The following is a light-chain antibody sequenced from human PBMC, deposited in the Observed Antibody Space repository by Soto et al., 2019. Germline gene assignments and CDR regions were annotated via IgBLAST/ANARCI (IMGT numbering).Light chain of an antibody. CDR3: AAWDDSVKGQV. J-gene: IGLJ2*01. V-gene: IGLV1-44*01. CDR1: SSNIGSNT. CDR2: SNN. Sequence: QSVLTQPPSTSGTPGQRVTISCSGSSSNIGSNTVNWYQQLPGTAPKLLIYSNNQRPSGVPDRFTGSRSGASASLAISGLQSADEGDYYCAAWDDSVKGQVFGGGTKVTVL.